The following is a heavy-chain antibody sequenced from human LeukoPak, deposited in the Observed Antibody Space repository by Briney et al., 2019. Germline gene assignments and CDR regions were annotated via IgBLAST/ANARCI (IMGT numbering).Heavy chain of an antibody. CDR1: GGSITSGYW. J-gene: IGHJ5*02. V-gene: IGHV4-4*02. D-gene: IGHD3-3*01. CDR3: ARPGGFWSGLNWFDP. Sequence: SGTLSLTCDVSGGSITSGYWWSWVRQPPGKGLEWIGEIHHSGSTNYNPSLKSRVTISVDTSKNQFSLKLSSVTAADTAVYYCARPGGFWSGLNWFDPWGQGTLVTVSS. CDR2: IHHSGST.